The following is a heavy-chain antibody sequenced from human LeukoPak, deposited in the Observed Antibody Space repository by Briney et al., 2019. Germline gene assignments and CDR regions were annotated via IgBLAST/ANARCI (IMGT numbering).Heavy chain of an antibody. CDR1: GGSISLSYYY. CDR2: IYYSGNT. V-gene: IGHV4-39*07. Sequence: PSETLSLTCSVSGGSISLSYYYWGWIRQPPGKGLEWIGSIYYSGNTFYNASLRSRLTISVDTSKSQFSLRLTSVTAADTAVYYCARGYYDSTWGVYRSFDSWAQGTLVTVSS. D-gene: IGHD3-16*02. J-gene: IGHJ4*02. CDR3: ARGYYDSTWGVYRSFDS.